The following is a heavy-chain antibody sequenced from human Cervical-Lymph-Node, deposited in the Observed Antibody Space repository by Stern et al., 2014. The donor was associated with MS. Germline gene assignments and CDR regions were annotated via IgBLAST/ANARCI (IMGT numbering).Heavy chain of an antibody. CDR1: GFTFRATA. Sequence: QVQLVESGGGVVQPGRSLRLSCAASGFTFRATAMHWVRQAPGKGLEWVATIKYDGVNKYYADSVRGRFSISRDNSKNTLYLQMDSLRADDTAVYYCAKTGSAWFSDHWGQGTLVTVSS. J-gene: IGHJ4*02. V-gene: IGHV3-30*04. CDR2: IKYDGVNK. CDR3: AKTGSAWFSDH. D-gene: IGHD6-19*01.